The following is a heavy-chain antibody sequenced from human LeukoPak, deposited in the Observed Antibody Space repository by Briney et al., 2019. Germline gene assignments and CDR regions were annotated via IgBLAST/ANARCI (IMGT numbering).Heavy chain of an antibody. J-gene: IGHJ5*02. CDR2: ISSSSSTI. CDR3: ARGPVRVALKWFDP. Sequence: GGSLRLSCAASGFTFSSYSMNWVRQAPGKGLEWVSYISSSSSTIYYSDSVKGRFTIAIDNAKNSLYLQMNSLRDEDTAVYYCARGPVRVALKWFDPLWRGSRVTVSS. D-gene: IGHD3-10*01. V-gene: IGHV3-48*02. CDR1: GFTFSSYS.